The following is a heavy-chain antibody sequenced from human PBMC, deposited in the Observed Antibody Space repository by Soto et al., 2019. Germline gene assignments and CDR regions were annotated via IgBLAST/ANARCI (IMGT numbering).Heavy chain of an antibody. CDR3: ARDRIGLLDY. V-gene: IGHV4-59*01. J-gene: IGHJ4*02. Sequence: SETLSLTCTISGCSISSYYWSWIRQPPGKGLEWIGYIYYSGSTNYNPSLKSRVTISVDTSKNQFSLKLSSVTAADTAVYYCARDRIGLLDYWGQGTLVTVSS. CDR1: GCSISSYY. D-gene: IGHD2-15*01. CDR2: IYYSGST.